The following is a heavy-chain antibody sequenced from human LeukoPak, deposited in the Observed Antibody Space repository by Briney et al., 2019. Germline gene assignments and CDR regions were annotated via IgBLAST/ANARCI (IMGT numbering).Heavy chain of an antibody. CDR3: ERVVSLTNGVGEPPLYYYYCMDV. J-gene: IGHJ6*03. D-gene: IGHD2-8*01. V-gene: IGHV3-11*04. CDR2: ISSSGSTI. Sequence: GGSLRLSCAASGFTISDYYMSWSRQTPGEGLEWGSYISSSGSTIYYAQSLKGRVTISRDNANISLYLQMNRLRAAETAVYYCERVVSLTNGVGEPPLYYYYCMDVWGKGATVSVSS. CDR1: GFTISDYY.